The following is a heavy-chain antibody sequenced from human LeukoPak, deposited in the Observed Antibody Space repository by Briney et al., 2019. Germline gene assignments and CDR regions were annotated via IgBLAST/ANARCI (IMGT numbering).Heavy chain of an antibody. CDR2: ISYDGSNK. V-gene: IGHV3-30*03. D-gene: IGHD2-21*02. CDR1: GFTFSSYG. J-gene: IGHJ4*02. CDR3: TDSHADY. Sequence: GRSLRLSCAASGFTFSSYGMHWVRQAPGKGLEWVAIISYDGSNKYYADSVKGRFTISRDNSKNTVYLQVNSLRAEDTAVYYCTDSHADYWGQGTLVTVSS.